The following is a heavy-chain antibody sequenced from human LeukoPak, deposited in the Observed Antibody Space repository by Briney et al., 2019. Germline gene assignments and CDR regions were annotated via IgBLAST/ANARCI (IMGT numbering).Heavy chain of an antibody. CDR2: IYYSGST. D-gene: IGHD3-10*01. CDR1: GGSISSGGYY. V-gene: IGHV4-31*03. Sequence: PSETLSLTCTVSGGSISSGGYYWSWIRQHPGTGLGWIGYIYYSGSTYYNPSLKSRVTISVDASKNQFSLKLSSVTAADTAVYYCARRTYYYGSGDWDWGQGTLVTVSS. CDR3: ARRTYYYGSGDWD. J-gene: IGHJ4*02.